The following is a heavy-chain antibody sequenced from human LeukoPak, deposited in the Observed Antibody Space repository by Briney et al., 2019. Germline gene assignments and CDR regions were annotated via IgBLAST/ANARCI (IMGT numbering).Heavy chain of an antibody. V-gene: IGHV4-59*08. CDR1: GGSISSYY. J-gene: IGHJ4*02. D-gene: IGHD2-8*02. CDR3: ARHHPRNTVDF. Sequence: PSETLSLTCTVSGGSISSYYWSWIRQPPGKGLEWIAYISDIGSINYNPSLKSRVTISLDTSKNQLSLKLRSVTAADTAVYYCARHHPRNTVDFWGQGTLVTVSS. CDR2: ISDIGSI.